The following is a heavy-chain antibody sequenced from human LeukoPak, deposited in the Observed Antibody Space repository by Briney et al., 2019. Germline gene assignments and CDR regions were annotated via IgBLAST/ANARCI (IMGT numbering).Heavy chain of an antibody. Sequence: PGRSLRLSCAASGFTFSSYAMHWVRQAPGKGLEWVAVISYDGSNKYYADSVRGRFTISRDNSKNTLYLQMNSLRAEDTAVYYCARLGPTRIVPAAIHWFDPWGQGTLVTVSS. CDR1: GFTFSSYA. J-gene: IGHJ5*02. D-gene: IGHD2-2*01. CDR2: ISYDGSNK. V-gene: IGHV3-30*04. CDR3: ARLGPTRIVPAAIHWFDP.